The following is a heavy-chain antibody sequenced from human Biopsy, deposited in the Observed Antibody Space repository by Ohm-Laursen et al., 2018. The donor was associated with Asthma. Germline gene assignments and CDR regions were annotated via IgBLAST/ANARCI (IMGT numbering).Heavy chain of an antibody. Sequence: ASVKVSCKASGGTFSSYAINWLRQAPGQGLEWMGWIATSSGNPTYAQGFTPGRFVFSLDTSVTTAYLQITNLEPEDTAVYYCVRDQAHRDNWFDPWGQGTPVTVSS. CDR1: GGTFSSYA. D-gene: IGHD1-14*01. CDR3: VRDQAHRDNWFDP. J-gene: IGHJ5*02. V-gene: IGHV7-4-1*02. CDR2: IATSSGNP.